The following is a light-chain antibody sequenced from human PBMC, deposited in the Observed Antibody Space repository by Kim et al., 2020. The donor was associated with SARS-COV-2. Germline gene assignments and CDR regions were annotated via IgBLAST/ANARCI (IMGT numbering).Light chain of an antibody. CDR1: QSISSW. Sequence: STSVGARVPITCRASQSISSWLAWYQQKPEKAPKLLIWTASILQSGVPSRFSGSGSETEFTLTISSLQPDDFTTYYCQQYHSYPYTFGQGTKLEI. CDR2: TAS. J-gene: IGKJ2*01. V-gene: IGKV1-5*03. CDR3: QQYHSYPYT.